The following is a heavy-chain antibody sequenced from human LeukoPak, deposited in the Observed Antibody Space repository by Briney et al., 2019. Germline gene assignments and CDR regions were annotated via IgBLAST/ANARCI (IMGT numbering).Heavy chain of an antibody. CDR3: ASGLRVTPQDQTAIDY. J-gene: IGHJ4*02. CDR1: EFSLSDYY. D-gene: IGHD4-23*01. CDR2: IRSSGSTI. V-gene: IGHV3-11*01. Sequence: PGGSLRLSCAASEFSLSDYYMSWIRQAPGKGLEWVSYIRSSGSTIHYADSVKGRFTISRDNAKNSVYLQMNSLGAEYTGVYFCASGLRVTPQDQTAIDYWGQGTLVTVSS.